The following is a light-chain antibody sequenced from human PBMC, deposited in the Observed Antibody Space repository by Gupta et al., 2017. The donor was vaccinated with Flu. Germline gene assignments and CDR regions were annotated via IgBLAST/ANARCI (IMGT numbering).Light chain of an antibody. Sequence: VTTACTRSSGTNARSHVESCQQRPGSSPTTVIYEDNQGPPAGLAQFSSYIDSCSNSALLTRSGLKTDEEADYCCQWYDSSNQRVFGGGTKLTVL. CDR1: SGTNARSH. V-gene: IGLV6-57*01. J-gene: IGLJ3*02. CDR3: QWYDSSNQRV. CDR2: EDN.